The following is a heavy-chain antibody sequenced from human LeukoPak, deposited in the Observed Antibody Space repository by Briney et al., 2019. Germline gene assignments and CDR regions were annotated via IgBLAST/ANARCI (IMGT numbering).Heavy chain of an antibody. CDR1: GFPFSNYA. CDR2: ISGSGGGT. D-gene: IGHD6-19*01. V-gene: IGHV3-23*01. CDR3: AEKFSTGRVIHT. Sequence: PGGSLRLSCAASGFPFSNYAMCWVRQAPGKGLEWVSLISGSGGGTYYADSVKGRFTISRDNSKNTLYLQMNSLRAEDTAVYYWAEKFSTGRVIHTWGQGTLVTVSS. J-gene: IGHJ5*02.